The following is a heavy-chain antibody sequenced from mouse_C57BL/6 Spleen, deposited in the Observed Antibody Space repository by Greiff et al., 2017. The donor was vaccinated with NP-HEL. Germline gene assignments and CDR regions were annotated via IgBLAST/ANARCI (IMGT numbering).Heavy chain of an antibody. CDR1: GFTFSSYA. Sequence: DVMLVESGGGLVKPGGSLKLSCAASGFTFSSYAMSWVRQTPEKRLEWVATISDGGSYTYYPDNVKGRFTISRDNAKNNLYLQMSHLKSEDTAMYYCAREVLLRSFAYWGQGTLVTVSA. D-gene: IGHD1-1*01. CDR2: ISDGGSYT. J-gene: IGHJ3*01. V-gene: IGHV5-4*01. CDR3: AREVLLRSFAY.